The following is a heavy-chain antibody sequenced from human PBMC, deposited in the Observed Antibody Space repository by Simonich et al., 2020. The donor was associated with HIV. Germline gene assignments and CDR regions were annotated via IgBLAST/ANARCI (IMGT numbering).Heavy chain of an antibody. CDR1: GYTFTSYG. V-gene: IGHV1-18*01. Sequence: AQLVQSGAEVQKPGASVKVTCKASGYTFTSYGINWVRQDPGQGLDGLGWISTYKTTTNYAQKLQDRVTMTADTSTSTAYMDLRSLRSDDTALYYCARDPEQLVRAEYFQHWGQGTLVTVSS. CDR3: ARDPEQLVRAEYFQH. CDR2: ISTYKTTT. D-gene: IGHD6-6*01. J-gene: IGHJ1*01.